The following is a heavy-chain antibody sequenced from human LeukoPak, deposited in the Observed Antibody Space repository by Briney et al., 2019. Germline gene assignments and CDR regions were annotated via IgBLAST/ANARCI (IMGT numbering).Heavy chain of an antibody. V-gene: IGHV1-46*01. CDR2: INPSGGST. J-gene: IGHJ4*02. D-gene: IGHD3-9*01. CDR3: ARAYDMIDY. CDR1: GYTFTSYY. Sequence: ASVKVSCKASGYTFTSYYMHWVRQAPGQGLEWMGIINPSGGSTSYAQKFQGRIAMTGDTSTSTVYMVLSSLRSEDTAVYYCARAYDMIDYWGQGTLVTVSS.